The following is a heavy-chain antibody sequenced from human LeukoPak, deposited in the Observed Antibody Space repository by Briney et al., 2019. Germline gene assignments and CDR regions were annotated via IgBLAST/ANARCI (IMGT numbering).Heavy chain of an antibody. CDR2: IIPIFGTA. V-gene: IGHV1-69*05. J-gene: IGHJ4*02. Sequence: SVKVSCKASGYTFTSYDINWVRQAPGQGLEWMGGIIPIFGTANYAQKFQGRVTITMDESTSTAYMELSSLRSEDTAVYYCARFYSGWVYWGQGTLVTVSS. D-gene: IGHD6-19*01. CDR1: GYTFTSYD. CDR3: ARFYSGWVY.